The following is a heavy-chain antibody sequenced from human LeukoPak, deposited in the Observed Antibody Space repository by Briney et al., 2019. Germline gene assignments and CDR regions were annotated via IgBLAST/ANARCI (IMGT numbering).Heavy chain of an antibody. Sequence: GGSLRLSCAASGFTFSSYSMNWVRQAPGKGLEWVSYITSSTSNIYYADSVKGRFTISTDNAETSLYLLMNSLRAEDTAVYYCARDLFYGNSGWAFDIWGQGTMVTVS. CDR2: ITSSTSNI. D-gene: IGHD6-19*01. V-gene: IGHV3-21*01. CDR3: ARDLFYGNSGWAFDI. J-gene: IGHJ3*02. CDR1: GFTFSSYS.